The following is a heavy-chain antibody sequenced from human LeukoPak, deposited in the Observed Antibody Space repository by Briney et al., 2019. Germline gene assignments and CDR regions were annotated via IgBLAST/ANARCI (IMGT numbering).Heavy chain of an antibody. Sequence: GGALRLSCAASGFTFSNYWVTWVRQAPGKGLEWVSSISSSSSYIYYADSVKGRFTIFRDNAKNPLYLQMNSLRAEDTAVYYCARDPADVWGKGPTVTVSS. CDR2: ISSSSSYI. J-gene: IGHJ6*04. V-gene: IGHV3-21*01. CDR3: ARDPADV. CDR1: GFTFSNYW.